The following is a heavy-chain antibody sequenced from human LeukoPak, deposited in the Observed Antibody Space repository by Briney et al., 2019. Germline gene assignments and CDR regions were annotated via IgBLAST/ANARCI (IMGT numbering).Heavy chain of an antibody. V-gene: IGHV4-38-2*01. Sequence: SETLSLTCAVSGYSISSGYYWGWIRQPPGKGREWIGSIYHSGSTYYNPSLKSRVTISVDTSKNQFSLKLSSVTAADTAVYYCARQGGIAAAGSIDYWGQGTLVTVSS. CDR3: ARQGGIAAAGSIDY. CDR1: GYSISSGYY. J-gene: IGHJ4*02. CDR2: IYHSGST. D-gene: IGHD6-13*01.